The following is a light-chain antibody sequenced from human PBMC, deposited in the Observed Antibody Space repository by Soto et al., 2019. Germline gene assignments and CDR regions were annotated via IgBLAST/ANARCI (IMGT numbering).Light chain of an antibody. V-gene: IGKV3D-15*01. CDR2: GAS. CDR1: QIVSSN. CDR3: QQYNNWPLT. J-gene: IGKJ5*01. Sequence: IVLSQSPSTVSVSPGERATLSCRASQIVSSNLAWHQQRPGQAPRLLIYGASTRATGVPARFSGGGSGTEFTLTITSLQSEDFAVYWCQQYNNWPLTFGPGTRLEIK.